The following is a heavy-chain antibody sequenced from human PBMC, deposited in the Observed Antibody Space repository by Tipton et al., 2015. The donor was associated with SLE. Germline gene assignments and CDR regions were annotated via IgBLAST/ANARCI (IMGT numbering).Heavy chain of an antibody. CDR2: IYHSGST. V-gene: IGHV4-38-2*01. CDR1: SYSISSGYY. Sequence: TLSLTCAVSSYSISSGYYWGWIRQPPGKGLEWIGSIYHSGSTYYNPSLKSRVTISVDTSKNQFSLKLSSVTAADTAVYYCARTVVVITVGAFDIWGQGTMVTVSS. D-gene: IGHD3-22*01. CDR3: ARTVVVITVGAFDI. J-gene: IGHJ3*02.